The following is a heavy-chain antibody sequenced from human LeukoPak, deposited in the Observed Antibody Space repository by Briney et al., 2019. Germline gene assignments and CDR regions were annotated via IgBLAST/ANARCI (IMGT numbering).Heavy chain of an antibody. D-gene: IGHD4-17*01. V-gene: IGHV3-30-3*01. J-gene: IGHJ4*02. CDR3: ARVRDYGDYGGGDY. CDR1: TFTLSSYT. CDR2: ISYDGSNK. Sequence: PGGSLRLSCAASTFTLSSYTMNWVRQAPGKGLEWVAVISYDGSNKYYADSVKGRFTISRDNSKNTLYLQMNSLRAEDTAVYYCARVRDYGDYGGGDYWGQGTLVTVSS.